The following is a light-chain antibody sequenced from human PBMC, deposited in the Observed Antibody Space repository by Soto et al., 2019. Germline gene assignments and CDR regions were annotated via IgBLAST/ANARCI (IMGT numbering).Light chain of an antibody. J-gene: IGLJ3*02. CDR1: NRDVGSYNL. Sequence: QSALTQPASVSGSPGKSITIACTGTNRDVGSYNLVSWYQQRPGEAPKLIISEVRNRPSGISYRFTGSKSGNTASLTISGLQAEDEADYYCSSYTTTSTLVFGGGTKLTVL. CDR3: SSYTTTSTLV. V-gene: IGLV2-14*01. CDR2: EVR.